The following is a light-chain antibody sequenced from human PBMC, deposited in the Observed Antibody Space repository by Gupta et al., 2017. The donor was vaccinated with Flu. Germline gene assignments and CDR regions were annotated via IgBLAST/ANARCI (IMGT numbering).Light chain of an antibody. CDR3: QSYDSSNHVV. V-gene: IGLV6-57*01. CDR1: SGSIASNY. Sequence: GTISCTRSSGSIASNYVQWYQQRPGSSPTTVIYEDNQRPSGVPDRFSGSIDSSSNSASLTISGLKTEDEADYYCQSYDSSNHVVFGGGTKLTVL. J-gene: IGLJ2*01. CDR2: EDN.